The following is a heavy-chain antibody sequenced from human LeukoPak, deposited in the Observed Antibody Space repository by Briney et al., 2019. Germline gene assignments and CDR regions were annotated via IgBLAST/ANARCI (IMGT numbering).Heavy chain of an antibody. CDR3: AKDLLYRYFDY. J-gene: IGHJ4*02. CDR2: ISGSGGST. CDR1: GFTFSSYA. D-gene: IGHD2-8*01. Sequence: GGSLRLSCAASGFTFSSYAMSWVRQAPGKGLEWVSAISGSGGSTYYADSAKGRLTISRDNSKNTLYLQMNSLRAEDTAVYYCAKDLLYRYFDYWGQGTLVTVSS. V-gene: IGHV3-23*01.